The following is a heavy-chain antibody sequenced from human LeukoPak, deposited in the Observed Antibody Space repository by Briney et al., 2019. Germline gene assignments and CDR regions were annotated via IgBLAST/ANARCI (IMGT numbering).Heavy chain of an antibody. J-gene: IGHJ4*02. V-gene: IGHV1-2*02. CDR1: GYTFTGYY. D-gene: IGHD3-16*02. CDR3: AVLVTFGGVIVPFDY. Sequence: ASVKVSCKASGYTFTGYYMHWVRQAPGQGLEWMGWINPNSGGTNYAQKFQGRVTMTRGTSISTAYMELSRLRSDDTAVYYCAVLVTFGGVIVPFDYWGQGTLVTVSS. CDR2: INPNSGGT.